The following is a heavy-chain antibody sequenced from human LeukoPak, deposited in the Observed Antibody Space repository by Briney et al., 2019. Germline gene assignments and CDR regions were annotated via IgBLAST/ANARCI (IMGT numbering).Heavy chain of an antibody. CDR3: AARRDRHYYYFDY. V-gene: IGHV1-69*05. D-gene: IGHD2/OR15-2a*01. Sequence: SVKVSCKASGGTFSSYAISWVRQTPGQGLEWMGGIIPIFGTANYAQKFQGRVTITTDESTSTAYMELSSLRSEDTAVYYCAARRDRHYYYFDYWGQGTLVTVSS. J-gene: IGHJ4*02. CDR2: IIPIFGTA. CDR1: GGTFSSYA.